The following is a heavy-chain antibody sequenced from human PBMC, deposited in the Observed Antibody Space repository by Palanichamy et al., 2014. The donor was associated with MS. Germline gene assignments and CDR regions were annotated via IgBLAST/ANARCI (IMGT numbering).Heavy chain of an antibody. V-gene: IGHV1-18*01. CDR1: DYTFSSYG. CDR3: ARDSRAGVTVYGVPRD. CDR2: ISSYNGIK. J-gene: IGHJ4*02. Sequence: QVQLVQSGAEVKKPGASVKVSCKASDYTFSSYGISWVRQAPGQGLEWVGWISSYNGIKNYAQKLQGRVTMTTDTSTSTAYMELRGLRSDDTAVYYCARDSRAGVTVYGVPRDWGQGTLVTVSS. D-gene: IGHD3-3*01.